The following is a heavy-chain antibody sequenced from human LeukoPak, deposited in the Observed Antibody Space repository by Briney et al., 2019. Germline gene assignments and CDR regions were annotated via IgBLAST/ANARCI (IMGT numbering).Heavy chain of an antibody. V-gene: IGHV4-4*07. D-gene: IGHD3-10*01. CDR3: ARALNGYYGSGSYSPPNWFDP. CDR1: GGSISSYY. CDR2: IYTSGST. J-gene: IGHJ5*02. Sequence: PSETLSLTCTVSGGSISSYYWSWIRQPAGKGLEWIGRIYTSGSTNYNPSLKSRVTMSVDTSKNQFSLKLSSVTAADTAVYYCARALNGYYGSGSYSPPNWFDPWGQGTLVTVSS.